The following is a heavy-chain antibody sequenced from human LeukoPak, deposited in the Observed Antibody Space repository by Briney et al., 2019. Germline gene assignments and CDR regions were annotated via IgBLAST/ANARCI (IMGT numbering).Heavy chain of an antibody. CDR1: GSTFSSYW. Sequence: GGSLRLSCAASGSTFSSYWMHWVRQAPGEGLVWVSSISSSSSYIYYADSVKGRFTISRDNAKNSLYLQMNSLRAEDTAVYYCARDLFGGAVAGTLDYWGQGTLVTVSS. CDR3: ARDLFGGAVAGTLDY. V-gene: IGHV3-21*01. CDR2: ISSSSSYI. J-gene: IGHJ4*02. D-gene: IGHD6-19*01.